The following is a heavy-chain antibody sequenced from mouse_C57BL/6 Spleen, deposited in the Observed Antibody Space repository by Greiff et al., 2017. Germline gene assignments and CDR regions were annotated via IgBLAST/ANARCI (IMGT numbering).Heavy chain of an antibody. V-gene: IGHV1-42*01. CDR2: INPSNGGT. CDR3: ARLVLCNYVGFAY. CDR1: GYSFTGYY. J-gene: IGHJ3*01. D-gene: IGHD2-1*01. Sequence: VQLQQSGPELVKPGASVKISCKASGYSFTGYYMNWVKQSPEKSPEWIGEINPSNGGTTYNQKFKAKATLTVDKTSSTAYMQFKSLTTEDSAVYYCARLVLCNYVGFAYWGQGTLVTVSA.